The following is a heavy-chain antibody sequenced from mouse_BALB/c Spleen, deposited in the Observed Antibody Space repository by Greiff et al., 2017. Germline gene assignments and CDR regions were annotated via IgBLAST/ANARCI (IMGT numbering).Heavy chain of an antibody. D-gene: IGHD2-4*01. Sequence: VQLQQSGPELVKPGASVKIPCKASGYTFTDYNMDWVKQSHGKSLEWIGDINPNNGGTIYNQKFKGKATLTVDKSSSTAYMELRSLTSEDTAVYYCAKRSDDYVYWYFDVWGAGTTVTVSS. CDR3: AKRSDDYVYWYFDV. CDR1: GYTFTDYN. J-gene: IGHJ1*01. V-gene: IGHV1-18*01. CDR2: INPNNGGT.